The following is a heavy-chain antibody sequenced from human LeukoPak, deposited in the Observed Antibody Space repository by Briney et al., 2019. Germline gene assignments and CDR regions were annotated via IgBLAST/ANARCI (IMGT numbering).Heavy chain of an antibody. J-gene: IGHJ4*02. CDR1: GFTFSSST. Sequence: GGSLRLSCAASGFTFSSSTMNWVRQAPGKGLEWVSSIFSSTTYIYYADSVKGRFTISRDNAQNSLYLQMNSLRAEDTAVYYCATYITTRLDYWGQGTLVTVSS. D-gene: IGHD6-6*01. V-gene: IGHV3-21*01. CDR2: IFSSTTYI. CDR3: ATYITTRLDY.